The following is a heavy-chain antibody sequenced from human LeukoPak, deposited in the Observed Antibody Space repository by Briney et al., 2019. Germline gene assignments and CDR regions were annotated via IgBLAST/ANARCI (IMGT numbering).Heavy chain of an antibody. CDR1: GFTFSNAW. CDR3: TKDLMTGFSSGWYFGY. J-gene: IGHJ4*02. Sequence: TGGSLRLSCAASGFTFSNAWMSWVRQAPGKGLEWVAVTGGSDDSTHYADSVKGRFTISRDNSKNSLYLQMNSLTAEDTAVYYCTKDLMTGFSSGWYFGYWGQGTLVTVSS. V-gene: IGHV3-23*01. CDR2: TGGSDDST. D-gene: IGHD6-19*01.